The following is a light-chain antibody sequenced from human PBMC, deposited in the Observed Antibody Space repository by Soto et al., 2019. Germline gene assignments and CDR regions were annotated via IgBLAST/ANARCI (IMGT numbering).Light chain of an antibody. CDR2: RNN. CDR1: SSNIGSNF. Sequence: QSVLTQPPSASGTPGQRVTISCSGSSSNIGSNFVYWYQQFPGTAPKLLIYRNNQRPSGVPDRFSGSKSGNTASLTVSGLQAEDEADYYCSSYAGSSNVFGTGTKLTVL. V-gene: IGLV1-47*01. CDR3: SSYAGSSNV. J-gene: IGLJ1*01.